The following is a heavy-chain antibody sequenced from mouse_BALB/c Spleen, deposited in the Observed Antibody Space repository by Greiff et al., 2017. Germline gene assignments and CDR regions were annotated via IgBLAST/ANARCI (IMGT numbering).Heavy chain of an antibody. CDR2: IWTGGGT. J-gene: IGHJ2*01. D-gene: IGHD2-2*01. CDR3: VRGGYGYGFDY. CDR1: GFSLTSYD. Sequence: QVHVKQSGPGLVAPSQSLSITCTVSGFSLTSYDISWIRQPPGKGLEWLGLIWTGGGTNYNSAFMSRLTISKDNSKSQVFLKMNSPQTDDTAIYYCVRGGYGYGFDYWGQGTTLTVSS. V-gene: IGHV2-9-2*01.